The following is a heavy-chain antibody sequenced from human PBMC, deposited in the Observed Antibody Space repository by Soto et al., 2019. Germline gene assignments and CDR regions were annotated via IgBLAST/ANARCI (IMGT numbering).Heavy chain of an antibody. D-gene: IGHD6-6*01. CDR1: GFTFSSYG. Sequence: GGSLRLSCAASGFTFSSYGMHWVRQAPGKGLEWVAVIWYDGSNKYYADSVKGRFTISRDNSKNTLYLQMNSLRAKDTAVYYCARERDDEQLVSMDVWGQGTTVTVSS. J-gene: IGHJ6*02. CDR3: ARERDDEQLVSMDV. CDR2: IWYDGSNK. V-gene: IGHV3-33*01.